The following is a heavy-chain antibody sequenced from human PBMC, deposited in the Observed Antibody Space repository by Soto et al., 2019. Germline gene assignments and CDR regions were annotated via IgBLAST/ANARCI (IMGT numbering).Heavy chain of an antibody. CDR2: FSGSGGST. J-gene: IGHJ4*02. CDR1: GFSFRGYA. D-gene: IGHD3-22*01. V-gene: IGHV3-23*01. Sequence: PDGTMRLSCAAAGFSFRGYAMSWVRQNQGKGLEWVSGFSGSGGSTYYADSVRGRFTLSRDNYKNSLYLQMNSLRADDTAVYYCAKARSYDSSGSVFDYWGQVTLVTVST. CDR3: AKARSYDSSGSVFDY.